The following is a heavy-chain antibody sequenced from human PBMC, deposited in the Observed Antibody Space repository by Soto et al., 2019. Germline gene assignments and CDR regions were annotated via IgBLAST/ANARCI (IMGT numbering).Heavy chain of an antibody. CDR1: GGSVNGYY. J-gene: IGHJ5*02. Sequence: SETLSLTCAVYGGSVNGYYWNWIRQPPGKGLEWIGEINHTGGTHYNPSLKSRVTMSVDTSKNQFSLRLSSVTVADTAIYYCATRITVFGLLIPPFDPWGQGTQVTVSS. D-gene: IGHD3-3*01. CDR3: ATRITVFGLLIPPFDP. V-gene: IGHV4-34*01. CDR2: INHTGGT.